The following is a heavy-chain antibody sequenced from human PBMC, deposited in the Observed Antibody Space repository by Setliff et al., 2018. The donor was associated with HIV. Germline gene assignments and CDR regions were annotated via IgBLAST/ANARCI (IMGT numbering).Heavy chain of an antibody. D-gene: IGHD3-22*01. CDR1: GASISTYY. J-gene: IGHJ3*02. CDR3: ARSDYYDTSGYYSYAFDI. Sequence: SETLSLTCTVSGASISTYYWSWIRQTPGKGLEWIGYIYNSGSTIYNPSIKSRVTISIDTSKSQFSLRLSSVTAADTAVYYCARSDYYDTSGYYSYAFDIWGQGTMVTVSS. V-gene: IGHV4-59*01. CDR2: IYNSGST.